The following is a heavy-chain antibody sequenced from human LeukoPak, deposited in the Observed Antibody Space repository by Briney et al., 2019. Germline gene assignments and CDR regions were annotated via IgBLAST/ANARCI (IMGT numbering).Heavy chain of an antibody. V-gene: IGHV4-39*01. CDR3: ARGQGRFDYDSSGYYITDLDY. D-gene: IGHD3-22*01. CDR1: GGSISSSSYY. CDR2: IYYSGST. Sequence: SETLSLTCTVSGGSISSSSYYWGWIRQPPGKGLEWIGSIYYSGSTYYNPSLKSRVTISVDTSKNQFSLKLSSVTAADTAVYYCARGQGRFDYDSSGYYITDLDYWGQGTLVTVSS. J-gene: IGHJ4*02.